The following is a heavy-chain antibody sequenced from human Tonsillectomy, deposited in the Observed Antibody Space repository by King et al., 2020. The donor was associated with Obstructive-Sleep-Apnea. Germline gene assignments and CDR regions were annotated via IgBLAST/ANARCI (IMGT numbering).Heavy chain of an antibody. V-gene: IGHV3-23*04. CDR2: ISGSGGST. J-gene: IGHJ4*02. CDR1: GFTFSSYA. D-gene: IGHD1-1*01. CDR3: AKGNRWNWNDGVGFDY. Sequence: VQLVESGGGLVQPGGSLRLSCAASGFTFSSYAMSWVRQAPGKGLEWVSAISGSGGSTYYADSVKGRFTISRDNSKNTLYLQRNSLRAEEAAVYYCAKGNRWNWNDGVGFDYWGQGTLVTVSS.